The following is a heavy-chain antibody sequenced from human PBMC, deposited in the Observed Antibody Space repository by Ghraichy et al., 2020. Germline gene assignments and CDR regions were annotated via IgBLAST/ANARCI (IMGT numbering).Heavy chain of an antibody. Sequence: GGSLRLSCVTSGFTLSSYDMHWVRQATGKSLEWVSAAGTAGDTYYPDSAKGRFTISRENAKNSLYLQMNSLRAGDTAVYYCARGGYGGNNRFFDLWGRGTLVTVSS. D-gene: IGHD4-23*01. CDR2: AGTAGDT. J-gene: IGHJ2*01. CDR3: ARGGYGGNNRFFDL. CDR1: GFTLSSYD. V-gene: IGHV3-13*01.